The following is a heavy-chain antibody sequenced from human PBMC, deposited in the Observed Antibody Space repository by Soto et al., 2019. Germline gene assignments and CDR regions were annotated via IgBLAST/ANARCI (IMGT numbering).Heavy chain of an antibody. Sequence: SETLSLTCTVSGGSISIGGYYWSWIRQHPGKGLEWIGYIYYSGSTYYNPSLKSRVTISVDTSKNQFSLKLSSVTAADTAVYYCARFAAAGTPHFDYWGQGTLVTVSS. CDR1: GGSISIGGYY. D-gene: IGHD6-13*01. V-gene: IGHV4-31*03. J-gene: IGHJ4*02. CDR3: ARFAAAGTPHFDY. CDR2: IYYSGST.